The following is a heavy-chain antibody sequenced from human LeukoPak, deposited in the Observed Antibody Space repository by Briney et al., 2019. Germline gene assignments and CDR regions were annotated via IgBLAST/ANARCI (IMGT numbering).Heavy chain of an antibody. D-gene: IGHD3-10*02. CDR1: GFTFSSYA. J-gene: IGHJ6*04. CDR3: AELGITMIGGV. CDR2: VSGSGTST. Sequence: SGGSLRLSCVASGFTFSSYAINWVRQAPGMRLEWVSFVSGSGTSTYYADSVKGRFTISRDNAKNSLYLQMNSLRAEDTAVYYCAELGITMIGGVWGKGTTVTISS. V-gene: IGHV3-48*03.